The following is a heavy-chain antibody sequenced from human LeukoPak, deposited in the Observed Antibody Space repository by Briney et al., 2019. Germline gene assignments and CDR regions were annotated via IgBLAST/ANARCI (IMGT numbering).Heavy chain of an antibody. CDR1: GFTFSRYA. CDR3: ARGGDYGVKIDY. CDR2: ISASGGNT. D-gene: IGHD4-17*01. J-gene: IGHJ4*02. V-gene: IGHV3-23*01. Sequence: GGTLRLSCAASGFTFSRYAMTWVRQAPGKGLKWFSSISASGGNTYYADSVKGRFTISRDNSKNTLYLQMNSLRAEDTAIYYCARGGDYGVKIDYWGQGTLVTVSS.